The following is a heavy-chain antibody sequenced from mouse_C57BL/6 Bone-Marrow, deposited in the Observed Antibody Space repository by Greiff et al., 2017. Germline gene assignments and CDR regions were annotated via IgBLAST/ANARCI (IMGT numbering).Heavy chain of an antibody. V-gene: IGHV14-2*01. CDR2: IDPEDGET. Sequence: VQLPQSGAEPFKPRGFVKLSCPTSCLQLKGYYLPRVKQRTEQGLEWIGRIDPEDGETKYAPKFQGKATITADTTSNTAYLQLSSLTSEDTAVYYCARPFAYWGQGTLVTVSA. CDR1: CLQLKGYY. J-gene: IGHJ3*01. CDR3: ARPFAY.